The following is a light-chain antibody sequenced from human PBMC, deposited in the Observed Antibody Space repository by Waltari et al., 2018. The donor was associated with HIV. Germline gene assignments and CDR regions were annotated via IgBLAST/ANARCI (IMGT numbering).Light chain of an antibody. V-gene: IGKV3-15*01. Sequence: KVMTQSPATLSVSPGEGATLSCRASQSVSTNVAWYQKRPGQAPRLLIYGASTRATDIPARFSGSGSGTEFTLTISSLQSEDFAVYYCQQYNNWPPFTFGPGTKVEIK. CDR1: QSVSTN. CDR3: QQYNNWPPFT. J-gene: IGKJ3*01. CDR2: GAS.